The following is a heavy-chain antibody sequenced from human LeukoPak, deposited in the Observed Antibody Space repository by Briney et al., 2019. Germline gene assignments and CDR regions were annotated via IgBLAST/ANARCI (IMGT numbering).Heavy chain of an antibody. D-gene: IGHD5-24*01. CDR2: ISPSGGST. CDR3: ARDNSVRDAAWWFNP. CDR1: GYTFTSNY. V-gene: IGHV1-46*04. J-gene: IGHJ5*02. Sequence: GASVKVSCKAFGYTFTSNYMHWVRQAPGQGPEWMGVISPSGGSTTYAQKLQGRVTLTRDMSTSTDYLELSSLRSEDTAVYYCARDNSVRDAAWWFNPWGQGTLVTVSS.